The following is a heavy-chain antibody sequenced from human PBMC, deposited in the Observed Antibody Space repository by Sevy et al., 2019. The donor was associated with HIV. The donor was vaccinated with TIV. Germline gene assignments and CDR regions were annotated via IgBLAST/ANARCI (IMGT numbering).Heavy chain of an antibody. J-gene: IGHJ5*02. D-gene: IGHD2-21*02. CDR1: GYSFTSYW. V-gene: IGHV5-10-1*01. Sequence: GESLKISCEGSGYSFTSYWITWVRQMPGKRLEWMGRINPSDSNVNYSPSFQGLVTISVDKSISTAYLQWSSLKASDTAMYYCATSRYCGSDCYLASWGQGTLLTVSS. CDR3: ATSRYCGSDCYLAS. CDR2: INPSDSNV.